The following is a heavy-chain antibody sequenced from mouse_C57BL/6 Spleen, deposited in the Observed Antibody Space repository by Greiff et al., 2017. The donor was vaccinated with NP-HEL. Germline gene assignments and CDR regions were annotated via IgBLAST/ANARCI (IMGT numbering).Heavy chain of an antibody. CDR2: IYPGNSDT. D-gene: IGHD1-1*01. Sequence: VQLQQSGTVLARPGASVKMSCKTSGYTFTSYWMHWVKQRPGQGLEWIGAIYPGNSDTSYNQKFRGKAKLTAVTSASTAYMELSSLTNEDSAVYYCTRRDYYGSKDYAMDYWGQGTSVTVSS. J-gene: IGHJ4*01. CDR3: TRRDYYGSKDYAMDY. V-gene: IGHV1-5*01. CDR1: GYTFTSYW.